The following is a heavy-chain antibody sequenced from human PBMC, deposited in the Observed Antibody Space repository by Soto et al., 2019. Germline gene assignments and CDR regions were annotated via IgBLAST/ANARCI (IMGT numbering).Heavy chain of an antibody. J-gene: IGHJ6*02. CDR3: ARGRARGKVVPAAIRNSSGWYGGGYYYYGMDV. CDR2: VNHSGST. V-gene: IGHV4-34*01. Sequence: SETLSLTCAVYGGSFSGYYWSWIRQPPGKGLEWIGEVNHSGSTNYNPSLKSRVTISVDTSKNQFSLKLSSVTAADTAVYYCARGRARGKVVPAAIRNSSGWYGGGYYYYGMDVWGQGTTVTVSS. CDR1: GGSFSGYY. D-gene: IGHD2-2*02.